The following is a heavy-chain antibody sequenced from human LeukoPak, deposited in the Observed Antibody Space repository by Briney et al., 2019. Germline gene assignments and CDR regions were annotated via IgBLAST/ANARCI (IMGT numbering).Heavy chain of an antibody. V-gene: IGHV4-4*09. J-gene: IGHJ4*02. D-gene: IGHD6-19*01. CDR3: AYLESCWSDY. CDR1: GGSITDYY. Sequence: SETLFLTCTVSGGSITDYYWRWVRQPPGGGLEWIGYIYFTGITIYNPSLKRRVTMSIDTSKKQFSLRLSYVTAADTAVYFCAYLESCWSDYWGQGMLVTVSS. CDR2: IYFTGIT.